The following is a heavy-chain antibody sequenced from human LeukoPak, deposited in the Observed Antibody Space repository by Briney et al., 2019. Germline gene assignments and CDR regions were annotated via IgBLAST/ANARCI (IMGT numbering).Heavy chain of an antibody. CDR2: IYHSGST. CDR1: GGSISSGGYS. V-gene: IGHV4-30-2*01. Sequence: SETLSLTCAVSGGSISSGGYSWSWLRQPPGKGLEWIGYIYHSGSTYYNPSLKSRVTISVDRSKNQFSLKLSSVTAADTAVYYCASGVLRGGYSGYDYLDAFDIWGQGTMVTVSS. D-gene: IGHD5-12*01. J-gene: IGHJ3*02. CDR3: ASGVLRGGYSGYDYLDAFDI.